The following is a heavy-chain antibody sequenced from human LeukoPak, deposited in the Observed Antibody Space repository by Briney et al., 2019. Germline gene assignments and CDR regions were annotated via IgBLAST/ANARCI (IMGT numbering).Heavy chain of an antibody. CDR1: GFTFSSYS. V-gene: IGHV3-21*01. J-gene: IGHJ4*02. Sequence: GGSLRLSCAASGFTFSSYSMNWVRQAPGKGLEWVSSISSSSSYIYYADSVKGRFTISRDNTKNSLYLQMNSLRAEDTAVYYCARGSIVGADYFDYWGQGTLVTVSS. CDR3: ARGSIVGADYFDY. D-gene: IGHD1-26*01. CDR2: ISSSSSYI.